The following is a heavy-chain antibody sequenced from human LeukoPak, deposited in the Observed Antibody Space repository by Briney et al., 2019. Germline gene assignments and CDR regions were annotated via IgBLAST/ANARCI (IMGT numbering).Heavy chain of an antibody. CDR1: GFTFSSYW. D-gene: IGHD2-2*01. CDR3: ARDRRAGYCSSTSCCVWYYYYYGMDV. J-gene: IGHJ6*04. Sequence: PGGSLRLSCAASGFTFSSYWMSWVRQAPGKGLEWVANIKRDGSEKYYVDSVKGRFTISRDNAKNSLYLQMNSLRAEDTAVYYCARDRRAGYCSSTSCCVWYYYYYGMDVWGKGTTVTVSS. CDR2: IKRDGSEK. V-gene: IGHV3-7*03.